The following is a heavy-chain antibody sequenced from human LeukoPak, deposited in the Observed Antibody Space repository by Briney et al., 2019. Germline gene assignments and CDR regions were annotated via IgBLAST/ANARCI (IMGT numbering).Heavy chain of an antibody. CDR1: GFTFSNYW. V-gene: IGHV3-74*01. Sequence: GGSLRLSCAASGFTFSNYWMHWVRQTPGKGLVWVSRIHSDGSSANYADSVKGRFTISRDNAKNTLYLQMNSLRAEDTAVYYCVRGYCAVTSCYFSSSYNWFDPWGQGTLVTVSS. CDR3: VRGYCAVTSCYFSSSYNWFDP. J-gene: IGHJ5*02. CDR2: IHSDGSSA. D-gene: IGHD2-2*01.